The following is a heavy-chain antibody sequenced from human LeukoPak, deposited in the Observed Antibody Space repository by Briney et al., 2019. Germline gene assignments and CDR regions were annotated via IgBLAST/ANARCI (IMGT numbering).Heavy chain of an antibody. CDR2: ISGSGTNT. D-gene: IGHD3-16*01. Sequence: GGSLRLSCAASGFTFSSYAMNWVRQAPGKGLEWVSGISGSGTNTYYADSVKGRFTISRDNSKNTLYMQMNSLRAEDTAVYYCARGGDYGVKIDYWGQGTLVTVSS. CDR3: ARGGDYGVKIDY. CDR1: GFTFSSYA. J-gene: IGHJ4*02. V-gene: IGHV3-23*01.